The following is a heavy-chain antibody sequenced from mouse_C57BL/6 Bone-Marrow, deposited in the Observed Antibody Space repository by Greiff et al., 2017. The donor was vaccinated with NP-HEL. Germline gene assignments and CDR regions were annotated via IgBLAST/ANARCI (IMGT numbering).Heavy chain of an antibody. J-gene: IGHJ3*01. CDR2: ISSGGSYT. CDR3: ARHLGWFAY. V-gene: IGHV5-6*02. CDR1: GFTFSSYG. Sequence: DVKLQESGGDLVKPGGSLKLSCAASGFTFSSYGMSWVRQTPDKRLEWVATISSGGSYTYYPDSVKGRFTISRDNAKNTLYLQMSSLKSEDTAMYYCARHLGWFAYWGQGTLVTVSA. D-gene: IGHD3-1*01.